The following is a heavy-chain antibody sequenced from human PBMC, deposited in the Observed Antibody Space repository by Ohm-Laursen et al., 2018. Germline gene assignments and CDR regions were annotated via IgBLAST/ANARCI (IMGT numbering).Heavy chain of an antibody. Sequence: GASVKVSCKTSGYTFNHYGISWVRQAPGQGLEWMGWISTYDGKTQFGQKFQGRVTMNTDMSTSTAYMELRSLRSDDTAVYYCARSWGYCSSTSCLARHWFDPWGQGTLVTVSS. J-gene: IGHJ5*02. CDR3: ARSWGYCSSTSCLARHWFDP. CDR2: ISTYDGKT. V-gene: IGHV1-18*01. D-gene: IGHD2-2*01. CDR1: GYTFNHYG.